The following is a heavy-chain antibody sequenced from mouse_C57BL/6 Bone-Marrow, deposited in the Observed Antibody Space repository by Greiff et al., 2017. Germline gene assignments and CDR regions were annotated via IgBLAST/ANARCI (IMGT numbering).Heavy chain of an antibody. Sequence: VQLQQSGAELVRPGTSVKMSCKASGYTFTNYWIGWAKQRPGHGLEWIGDIYPGGGYTNYNEKFKGKATLTADKSSSTAYMQFSSLTSEDSAIYYCAKKRSHALDSCGQGTSDTVSS. CDR3: AKKRSHALDS. CDR1: GYTFTNYW. V-gene: IGHV1-63*01. CDR2: IYPGGGYT. J-gene: IGHJ4*01.